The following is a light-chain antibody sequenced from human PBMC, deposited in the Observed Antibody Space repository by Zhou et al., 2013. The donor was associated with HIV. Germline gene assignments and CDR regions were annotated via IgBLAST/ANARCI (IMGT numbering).Light chain of an antibody. V-gene: IGKV1-39*01. J-gene: IGKJ3*01. CDR1: QSISTY. CDR3: QQSYTTPLT. Sequence: IQMTQSPSSLSAFVGDTVTITCRASQSISTYLNWYQQKPGKAPKLLIDAASRLQSGVPSRFSGSASGTDFTLTINSLQSEDFATYYCQQSYTTPLTFGPGTKVDI. CDR2: AAS.